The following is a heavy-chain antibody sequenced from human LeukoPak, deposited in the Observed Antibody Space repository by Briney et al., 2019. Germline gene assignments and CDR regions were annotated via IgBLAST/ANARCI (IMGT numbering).Heavy chain of an antibody. CDR3: AKDIEDGSGSYPRFDY. D-gene: IGHD3-10*01. V-gene: IGHV3-9*01. CDR2: ISWNSGST. Sequence: GGSLRLSCAASGFTFDDYAMHWVRQAPGKGLGWVSGISWNSGSTGYADSVKGRFTISRDNAKNSLYLQMNSLRAEDTALYYCAKDIEDGSGSYPRFDYWGQGTLVTVSS. J-gene: IGHJ4*02. CDR1: GFTFDDYA.